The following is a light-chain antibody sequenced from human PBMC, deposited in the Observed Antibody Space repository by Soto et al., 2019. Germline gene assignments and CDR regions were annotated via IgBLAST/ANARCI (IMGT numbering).Light chain of an antibody. V-gene: IGKV1-5*01. CDR3: QQYSAY. Sequence: DVHLTQSPSTLSASVGDRVTITCRAIHNITTWLAWYQQRPGEAPKVLISEASSLVSGGPSRFSGSGSGTEFTLTISSLQPDDFATYYCQQYSAYFGGGTKVEIK. CDR2: EAS. J-gene: IGKJ4*01. CDR1: HNITTW.